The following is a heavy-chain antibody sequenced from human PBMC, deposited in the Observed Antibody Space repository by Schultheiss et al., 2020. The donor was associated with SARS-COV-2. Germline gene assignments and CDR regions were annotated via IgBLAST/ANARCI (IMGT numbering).Heavy chain of an antibody. D-gene: IGHD3-10*01. Sequence: SETLSLTCTVSGGSISSGGYYWSWIRQHPGKGLEWIGYIYYSGSTYCNPSLKSRVTISVDTSKNQFSLKLSSVTAADTAVYYCARGFTMVRGVIISNWFDPWGQGTLVTVSS. V-gene: IGHV4-30-4*08. J-gene: IGHJ5*02. CDR1: GGSISSGGYY. CDR3: ARGFTMVRGVIISNWFDP. CDR2: IYYSGST.